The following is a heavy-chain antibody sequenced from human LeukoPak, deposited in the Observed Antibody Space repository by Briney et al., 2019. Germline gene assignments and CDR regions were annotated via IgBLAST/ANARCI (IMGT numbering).Heavy chain of an antibody. J-gene: IGHJ4*02. Sequence: GGSLRLSCATSGFTFINAWMSWVRQAPGKGLEWVGRIKSKTDGGTTDYAAPVKGRFTISRDDSENTLFLQMNGLKTEDTAVYYCTTDVYFDPLLDYWGQGTLVTVSS. CDR1: GFTFINAW. D-gene: IGHD3-3*01. CDR3: TTDVYFDPLLDY. CDR2: IKSKTDGGTT. V-gene: IGHV3-15*01.